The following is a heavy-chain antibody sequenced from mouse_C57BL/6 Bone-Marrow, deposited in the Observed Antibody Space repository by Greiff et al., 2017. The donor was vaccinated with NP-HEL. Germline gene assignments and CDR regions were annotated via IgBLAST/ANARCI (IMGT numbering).Heavy chain of an antibody. CDR2: IYPGSGST. J-gene: IGHJ1*03. Sequence: VQLQQSGAELVKPGASVKMSCKASGYTFTSYWITWVKQRPGQGLEWIGDIYPGSGSTNYNEKFKSKATLTVDTSSSTAYMQLSSLTSEDSAVYYCARSGTTVDWYFDVWGTGTTVTVSS. V-gene: IGHV1-55*01. D-gene: IGHD1-1*01. CDR1: GYTFTSYW. CDR3: ARSGTTVDWYFDV.